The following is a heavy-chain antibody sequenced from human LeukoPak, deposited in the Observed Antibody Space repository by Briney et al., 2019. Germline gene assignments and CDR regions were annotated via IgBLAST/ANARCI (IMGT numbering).Heavy chain of an antibody. CDR2: ITTKTTNYAT. CDR1: GFTFSGSD. D-gene: IGHD6-19*01. Sequence: GGSLRLSCAASGFTFSGSDIHWVRQPSGKGLEWVGRITTKTTNYATSYAASVKGRFTISRDDSKNTAYLQMNSLKTEDTAVYYCTTYRSGHYWGQGTLVTVSS. J-gene: IGHJ4*02. V-gene: IGHV3-73*01. CDR3: TTYRSGHY.